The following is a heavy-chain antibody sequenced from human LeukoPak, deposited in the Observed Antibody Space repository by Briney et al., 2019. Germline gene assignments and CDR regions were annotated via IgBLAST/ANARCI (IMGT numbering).Heavy chain of an antibody. Sequence: PGGSLRLSCEASGFTVSSNDMNWVRQVPGKGLEWVSTISGSGGSTYYADSVKGRFTISRDNSKNTLYLQMNSLRAEDTAVYYCAKDPTIPEGFDIWGQGTMVTVSS. CDR1: GFTVSSND. J-gene: IGHJ3*02. D-gene: IGHD1-1*01. CDR2: ISGSGGST. CDR3: AKDPTIPEGFDI. V-gene: IGHV3-23*01.